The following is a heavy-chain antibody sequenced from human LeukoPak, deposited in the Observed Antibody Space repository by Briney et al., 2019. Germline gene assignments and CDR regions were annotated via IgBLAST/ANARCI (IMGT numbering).Heavy chain of an antibody. V-gene: IGHV5-51*01. CDR2: IYPGDSDT. Sequence: GESLKISCKGSGYSFTSYWIGWVRQLPGKGLEWMGIIYPGDSDTRYSPSFQGQVTISVDKSINTAYLQWSSLKASDTAIYYCARHTGPRFDPWGQGTLVTVSS. J-gene: IGHJ5*02. CDR3: ARHTGPRFDP. CDR1: GYSFTSYW.